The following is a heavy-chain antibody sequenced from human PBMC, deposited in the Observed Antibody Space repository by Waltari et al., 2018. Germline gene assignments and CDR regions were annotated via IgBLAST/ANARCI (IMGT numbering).Heavy chain of an antibody. J-gene: IGHJ1*01. CDR3: ARGVYSSGWYLAEYFQH. D-gene: IGHD6-19*01. Sequence: QVQLVQSGAEVKKPGSSVKVSCKASGGTFSSYAISWVRPAPGQGLEWMGGIIPIFGTANYSQKFQGRVTITADESTSTAYMELSSLRSEDTAVYYCARGVYSSGWYLAEYFQHWGQGTLVTVSS. CDR1: GGTFSSYA. V-gene: IGHV1-69*13. CDR2: IIPIFGTA.